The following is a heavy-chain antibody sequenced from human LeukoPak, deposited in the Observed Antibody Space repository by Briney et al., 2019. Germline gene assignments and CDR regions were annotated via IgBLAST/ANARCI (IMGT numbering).Heavy chain of an antibody. J-gene: IGHJ4*01. Sequence: KSSETLSLTCAVSGGSISSGGYSWSWIRQPPGKGLEWIGYIYHSGSTYYNPSLKSRVTISVDRSKNQFSLKLSSVTAADTAVYYCARGGSGVRYYDFWRTRKGRYYFDYWGQGTLVTVSS. CDR3: ARGGSGVRYYDFWRTRKGRYYFDY. D-gene: IGHD3-3*01. V-gene: IGHV4-30-2*01. CDR1: GGSISSGGYS. CDR2: IYHSGST.